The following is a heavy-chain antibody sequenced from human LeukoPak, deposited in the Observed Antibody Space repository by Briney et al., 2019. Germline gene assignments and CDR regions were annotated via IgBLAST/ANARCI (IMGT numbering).Heavy chain of an antibody. V-gene: IGHV3-23*01. CDR2: IIGSGGST. D-gene: IGHD4-11*01. J-gene: IGHJ4*02. CDR1: GFTFSSHD. Sequence: GGSLRLSCAASGFTFSSHDMSWVRQAPGKGLEWVSSIIGSGGSTYYADSVKGRFTNSRDNSKNTLYLQMNSLRAEDTAVYYCAKGSYSNYDFDYWGQGTLVTVSS. CDR3: AKGSYSNYDFDY.